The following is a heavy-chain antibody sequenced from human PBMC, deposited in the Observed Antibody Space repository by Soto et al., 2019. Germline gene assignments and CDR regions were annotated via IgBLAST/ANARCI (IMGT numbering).Heavy chain of an antibody. CDR3: ATRGDNNWFDP. Sequence: GGSLRLSCAASGFTFSSYGMHWVRQAPGKGLEWVAVISYDGSNKYYADSVKGRFTISRDNSKNTLYLQMNSLRAEDTAVYYCATRGDNNWFDPWGQGTLVTVSS. J-gene: IGHJ5*02. CDR1: GFTFSSYG. V-gene: IGHV3-30*03. D-gene: IGHD6-25*01. CDR2: ISYDGSNK.